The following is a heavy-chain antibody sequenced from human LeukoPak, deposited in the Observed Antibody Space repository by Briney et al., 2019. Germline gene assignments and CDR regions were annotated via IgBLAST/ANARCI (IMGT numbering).Heavy chain of an antibody. CDR2: ISSSSSYI. V-gene: IGHV3-21*01. CDR1: GFTFNTYN. J-gene: IGHJ4*02. CDR3: AREVFGGSYYRGAFSRYYFDY. Sequence: GGSLRLSCTASGFTFNTYNMNWVRQAPGKGLEWVSSISSSSSYIYYADSVKGRFTISRDNAKNSLYLQMNSLRAEDTAVYYCAREVFGGSYYRGAFSRYYFDYWGQGTLVTVSS. D-gene: IGHD1-26*01.